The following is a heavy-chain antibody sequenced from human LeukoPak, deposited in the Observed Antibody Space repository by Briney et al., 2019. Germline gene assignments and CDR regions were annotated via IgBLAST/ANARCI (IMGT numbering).Heavy chain of an antibody. V-gene: IGHV4-39*01. CDR3: ARRDRGWSLAARTDY. D-gene: IGHD6-6*01. CDR2: IYYSGSA. CDR1: GGSLSSSSYY. Sequence: SETLSLTCTVSGGSLSSSSYYWGWIRQPPGKGLEWIGSIYYSGSAYYNPSLKSRVTISVDTSKNQFSLKLSSVTAADTAVYYCARRDRGWSLAARTDYWGQGTLVTVSS. J-gene: IGHJ4*02.